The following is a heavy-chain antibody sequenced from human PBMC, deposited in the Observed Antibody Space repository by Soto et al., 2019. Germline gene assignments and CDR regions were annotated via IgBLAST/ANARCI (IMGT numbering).Heavy chain of an antibody. CDR3: ARDRYGDYVFDY. V-gene: IGHV4-59*01. CDR1: GGAISNYY. Sequence: SETLSLTCIVSGGAISNYYWSWIRQPPGKGLEWIGYIYYSGSTNYNPSLKSRVTISVDTSKNQFSLKLSSVTAADTAVYYCARDRYGDYVFDYWGQGTLVTVS. J-gene: IGHJ4*02. D-gene: IGHD4-17*01. CDR2: IYYSGST.